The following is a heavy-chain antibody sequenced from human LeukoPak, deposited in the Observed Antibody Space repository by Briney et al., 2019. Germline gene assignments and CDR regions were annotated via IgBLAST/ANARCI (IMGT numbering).Heavy chain of an antibody. CDR2: IIPIFGIT. CDR3: ARSSGKRSGIKRLSEREMVTQDYYYYGMDV. D-gene: IGHD5-24*01. J-gene: IGHJ6*02. V-gene: IGHV1-69*04. Sequence: AASVKVSCEASGGTFRSYAISWVRQAPGQGLEWMGRIIPIFGITNYAQTFQGRVTITADKSTSTAYMELSSLRSEGTAVYYCARSSGKRSGIKRLSEREMVTQDYYYYGMDVWGQGTTVTVSS. CDR1: GGTFRSYA.